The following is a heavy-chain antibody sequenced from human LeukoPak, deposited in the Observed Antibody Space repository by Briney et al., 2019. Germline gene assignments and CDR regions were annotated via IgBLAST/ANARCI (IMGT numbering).Heavy chain of an antibody. Sequence: GASVKVSCKASGYTFTSYGISWVRQAPGQGLEWMGWISAYNGNTNYAQKLQGRVTMTTDTSTSTAYMELRSLRSDDTAVYYCARERLYCGGDCSDKVSYYYMDVWGKGTTVTVSS. D-gene: IGHD2-21*02. CDR1: GYTFTSYG. V-gene: IGHV1-18*01. CDR2: ISAYNGNT. J-gene: IGHJ6*03. CDR3: ARERLYCGGDCSDKVSYYYMDV.